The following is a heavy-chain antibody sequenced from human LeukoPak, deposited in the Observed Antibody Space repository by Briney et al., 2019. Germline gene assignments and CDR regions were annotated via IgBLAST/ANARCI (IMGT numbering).Heavy chain of an antibody. D-gene: IGHD3-10*01. CDR1: GDSVSSNSAA. CDR2: TYYRSKWYN. CDR3: ARDQPPLYGSGSYSFDY. J-gene: IGHJ4*02. Sequence: SQTLSLTCAISGDSVSSNSAAWNWIRQSPSRGLEWLGRTYYRSKWYNDYAVSVKSRITINPDTSKNQFSLQLNSVTPEDTAVYYCARDQPPLYGSGSYSFDYWSQGTLVTVSS. V-gene: IGHV6-1*01.